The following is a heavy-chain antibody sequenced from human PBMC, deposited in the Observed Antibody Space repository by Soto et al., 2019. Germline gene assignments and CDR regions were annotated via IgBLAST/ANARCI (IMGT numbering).Heavy chain of an antibody. CDR3: ARASRDCSGLSCAWGGADY. CDR2: IYHSGST. CDR1: GYYIIGGYD. V-gene: IGHV4-38-2*02. Sequence: SEPLSLTYIVSGYYIIGGYDWGWIQQPPGKGLEWIGFIYHSGSTFYNPSLKSRVTMSVDTSKNQFSLKVNSVTAADTAVYYCARASRDCSGLSCAWGGADYWGQGTLVTVSS. J-gene: IGHJ4*02. D-gene: IGHD2-2*01.